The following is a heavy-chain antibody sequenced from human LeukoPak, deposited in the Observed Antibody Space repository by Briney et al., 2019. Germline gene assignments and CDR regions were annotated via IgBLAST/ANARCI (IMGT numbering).Heavy chain of an antibody. J-gene: IGHJ4*02. CDR3: ARDLSGYYPYWYFDY. CDR1: GYTFTGYY. CDR2: INPNSGGT. D-gene: IGHD3-22*01. V-gene: IGHV1-2*02. Sequence: ASVKVSCKASGYTFTGYYMHWVRQAPGQGLEWMGWINPNSGGTNYAQKFQGRVTMTRDTSISTAYMELSRLRSDDTAVYYCARDLSGYYPYWYFDYWGQGTLVTASS.